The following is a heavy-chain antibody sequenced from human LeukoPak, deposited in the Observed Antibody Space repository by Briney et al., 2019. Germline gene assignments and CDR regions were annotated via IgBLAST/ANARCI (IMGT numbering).Heavy chain of an antibody. D-gene: IGHD3-9*01. CDR1: GYTFTSYG. CDR2: ISAYNGNT. J-gene: IGHJ3*02. CDR3: ARIPPADWLLSGDAFDI. V-gene: IGHV1-18*01. Sequence: GASVKVSCKASGYTFTSYGISWVRQAPGQGLEWMGWISAYNGNTNYAQKLQGRVTMTRNTSISTAYMELSSLRSEDTAVYYCARIPPADWLLSGDAFDIWGQGTMVTVSS.